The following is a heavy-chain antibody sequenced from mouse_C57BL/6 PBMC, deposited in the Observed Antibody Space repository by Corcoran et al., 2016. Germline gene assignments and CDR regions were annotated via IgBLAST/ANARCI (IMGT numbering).Heavy chain of an antibody. Sequence: QVQLQQSGAELARPGASVKLSCKASGYTFTSYGISWVKQRTGQGLEWIGEIYPRSGNTYYNEKFKGKATLTADKSSSTAYMELRSLTSEDSAVYFCARLEPAQATGLAYWGQGTLVTVSA. CDR1: GYTFTSYG. CDR2: IYPRSGNT. J-gene: IGHJ3*01. CDR3: ARLEPAQATGLAY. D-gene: IGHD3-2*02. V-gene: IGHV1-81*01.